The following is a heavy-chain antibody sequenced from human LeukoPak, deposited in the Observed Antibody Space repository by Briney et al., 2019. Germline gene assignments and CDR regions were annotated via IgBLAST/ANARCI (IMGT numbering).Heavy chain of an antibody. D-gene: IGHD5-24*01. V-gene: IGHV3-23*01. CDR2: ISGIGISI. Sequence: PGASLRLSWAASGFTYNIHAMDWVRQAPGKGLEWVSSISGIGISIYYADSVKGRFTISRDNSKNTVYLQMNRLIAEDTAVYYCAKDMHGYDRPVDYWGRGTQVTVSS. J-gene: IGHJ4*02. CDR1: GFTYNIHA. CDR3: AKDMHGYDRPVDY.